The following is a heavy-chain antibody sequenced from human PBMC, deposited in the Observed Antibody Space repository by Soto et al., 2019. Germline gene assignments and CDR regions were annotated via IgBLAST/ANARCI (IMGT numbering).Heavy chain of an antibody. D-gene: IGHD5-12*01. CDR2: ISSNGGTT. CDR1: GFTFSSYA. V-gene: IGHV3-64D*06. CDR3: VKDRGNTGYDHAIFDY. J-gene: IGHJ4*02. Sequence: GGSLRLSCSGSGFTFSSYAMHWVRQAPGKGLEYVSSISSNGGTTYHADSVKDRFTISRDNSKNTLYLEMSSLRAEDTSVYYCVKDRGNTGYDHAIFDYWGQGTLVTVSS.